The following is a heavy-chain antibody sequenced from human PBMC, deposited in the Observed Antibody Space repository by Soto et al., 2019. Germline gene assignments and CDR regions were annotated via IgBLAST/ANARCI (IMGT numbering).Heavy chain of an antibody. CDR1: GFSLSNYA. D-gene: IGHD3-3*01. J-gene: IGHJ4*02. CDR2: TSNDGKKF. CDR3: AKAGEVFGQAVFAYLDS. Sequence: QVQLMESGGGVVQPGRSLRVSCEVSGFSLSNYAIHWVRQAPGKGLEWVAVTSNDGKKFSYADSVRGRFTVSRDNPKNTVSLEMNSLRSDDTGIYFCAKAGEVFGQAVFAYLDSWGQVVPVTVSS. V-gene: IGHV3-30*18.